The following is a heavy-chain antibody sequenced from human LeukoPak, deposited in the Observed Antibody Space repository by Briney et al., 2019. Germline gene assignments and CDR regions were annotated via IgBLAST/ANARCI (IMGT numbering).Heavy chain of an antibody. CDR3: AREFRAVRYAMDV. CDR2: IKQDGSEK. J-gene: IGHJ6*02. Sequence: GGSLRLSCAAVGFTFSSYWMSWVRQAPGKGLEWVAYIKQDGSEKYYVDSVKGRFTISRDNAKNSLYLQMNSLRAEDTAVYYCAREFRAVRYAMDVWGQGTTVTASS. V-gene: IGHV3-7*01. CDR1: GFTFSSYW. D-gene: IGHD3-16*01.